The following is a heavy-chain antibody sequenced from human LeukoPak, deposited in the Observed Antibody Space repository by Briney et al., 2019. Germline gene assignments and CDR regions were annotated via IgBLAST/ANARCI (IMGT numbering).Heavy chain of an antibody. V-gene: IGHV3-21*01. CDR2: ISSSSSTYI. CDR1: GFTFSSYS. CDR3: ARDWDSSGYLDY. J-gene: IGHJ4*02. D-gene: IGHD3-22*01. Sequence: GGSLRLSCAASGFTFSSYSMNWVRQAPGKGLEWVSSISSSSSTYIYYADSVKGRFTISRDNAKNSLYLQMNSLRAEDTAVYYRARDWDSSGYLDYWGQGTLVTVPS.